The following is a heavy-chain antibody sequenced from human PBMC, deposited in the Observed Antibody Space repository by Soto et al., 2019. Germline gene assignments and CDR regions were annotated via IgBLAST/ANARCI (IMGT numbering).Heavy chain of an antibody. Sequence: EVQLVESGGGLVKPGGSLRLSCAASGFTFSNAWMSWVRQAPGKGLEWVGGIKSKPDGGTTDYSAPVKGRFTISRDDSKNTHYLQMNSLKTEDTAVYYWTTGIGNAVVPEAKGRRSRDYWGQGTLVTVSS. CDR3: TTGIGNAVVPEAKGRRSRDY. CDR1: GFTFSNAW. CDR2: IKSKPDGGTT. D-gene: IGHD3-10*01. J-gene: IGHJ4*02. V-gene: IGHV3-15*01.